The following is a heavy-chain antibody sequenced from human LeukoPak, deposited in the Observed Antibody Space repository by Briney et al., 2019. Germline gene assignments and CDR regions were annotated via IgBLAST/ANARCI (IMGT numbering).Heavy chain of an antibody. Sequence: GGSLRLSCAASGFTFSSYGMHWVRQAPGEGLEWVAVISYDGSNKYYADSVKGRFTISRDNSKNTLYLQMNSLRAEDTAVYYCAREAEGSGYDSSGLFDYWGQGTLVTVSS. D-gene: IGHD3-22*01. CDR2: ISYDGSNK. V-gene: IGHV3-30*03. CDR1: GFTFSSYG. CDR3: AREAEGSGYDSSGLFDY. J-gene: IGHJ4*02.